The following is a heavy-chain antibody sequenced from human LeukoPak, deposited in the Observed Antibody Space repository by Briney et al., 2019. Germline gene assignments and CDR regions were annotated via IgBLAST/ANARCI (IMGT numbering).Heavy chain of an antibody. CDR2: ISSSSSYI. CDR1: GFTFSSYS. CDR3: AKEVTYGGAAFDV. D-gene: IGHD3-10*01. J-gene: IGHJ3*01. V-gene: IGHV3-21*06. Sequence: GGSLRLSCAASGFTFSSYSMNWVRQAPGKGLEWVSSISSSSSYIYYADSVKGRFTISRDDAKSSLYLQMNSLRVEDTAVYYCAKEVTYGGAAFDVWGQGTTVTVSS.